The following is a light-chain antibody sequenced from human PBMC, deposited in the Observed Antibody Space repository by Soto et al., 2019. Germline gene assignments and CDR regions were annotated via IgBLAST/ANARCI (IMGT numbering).Light chain of an antibody. CDR1: SSDVGGYNY. CDR2: DVS. CDR3: SSYTSSGTLYV. J-gene: IGLJ1*01. Sequence: QSALTXPASVSGSPGQSIAISCTGTSSDVGGYNYVSWYQQHPGKAPKLMIFDVSNRPSGVSNRFSGSKSGNTASLTISGLQAEDEADYYCSSYTSSGTLYVFGTGTKVT. V-gene: IGLV2-14*01.